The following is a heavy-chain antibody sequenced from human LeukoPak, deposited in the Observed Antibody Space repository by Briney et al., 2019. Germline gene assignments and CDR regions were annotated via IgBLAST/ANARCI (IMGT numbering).Heavy chain of an antibody. D-gene: IGHD6-13*01. V-gene: IGHV4-59*13. CDR1: GFTFSDYY. CDR3: ARDGSAWYGWFDP. Sequence: LRLSCAASGFTFSDYYMSWIRQPPGKGLEWIGYIYYSGITNYNPSLKSRVTISLDKSKNQFSLKLNSLTAADTAVYYCARDGSAWYGWFDPWGQGTLVTVSS. CDR2: IYYSGIT. J-gene: IGHJ5*02.